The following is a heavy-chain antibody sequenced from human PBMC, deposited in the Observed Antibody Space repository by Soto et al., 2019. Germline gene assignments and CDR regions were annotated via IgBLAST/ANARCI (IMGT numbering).Heavy chain of an antibody. Sequence: ASEKVSCKASGYTFTDYGISWVRQAPGQGLEWMGWISTYNGNTIYAQKIQGRVTMTTDTSTSTAYVELRSLRSDDTAVYYCAREEGISDWHAFDYWGQGTLVTVSS. V-gene: IGHV1-18*04. CDR3: AREEGISDWHAFDY. D-gene: IGHD6-19*01. J-gene: IGHJ4*02. CDR2: ISTYNGNT. CDR1: GYTFTDYG.